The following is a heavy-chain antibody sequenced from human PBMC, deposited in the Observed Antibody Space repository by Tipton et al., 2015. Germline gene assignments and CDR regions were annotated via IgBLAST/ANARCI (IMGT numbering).Heavy chain of an antibody. D-gene: IGHD3-9*01. Sequence: TLSLTCTVSGGSVSTSNYYWVWIRQPPGKGLEWIGAISRSGKTYSNPSLKSRATISAHTSKNQFSLRLTSVTAADTAVYYCACHDYDLLTRDYQTVDYWGQGTRVTVSS. CDR2: ISRSGKT. J-gene: IGHJ4*02. CDR3: ACHDYDLLTRDYQTVDY. CDR1: GGSVSTSNYY. V-gene: IGHV4-39*07.